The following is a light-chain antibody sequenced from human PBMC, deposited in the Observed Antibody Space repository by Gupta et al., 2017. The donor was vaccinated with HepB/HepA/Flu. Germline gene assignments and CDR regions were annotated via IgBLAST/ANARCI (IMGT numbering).Light chain of an antibody. Sequence: QSVLTQPASVSGSPGPSITISCTGTSSDIGTYDLLSWYQQHPGKAPKLLFSEVSRRPSGISSRFSGSKSGTTASLTISGLQAEDEADYYCCSYASVATFVFGGGTKLTVL. V-gene: IGLV2-23*02. CDR2: EVS. CDR1: SSDIGTYDL. J-gene: IGLJ2*01. CDR3: CSYASVATFV.